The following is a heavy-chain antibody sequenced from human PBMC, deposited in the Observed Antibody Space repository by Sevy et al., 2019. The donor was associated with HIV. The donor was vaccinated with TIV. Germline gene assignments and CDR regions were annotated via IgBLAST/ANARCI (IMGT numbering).Heavy chain of an antibody. CDR1: AFTFSNFA. D-gene: IGHD3-22*01. CDR2: TSYDGSSN. V-gene: IGHV3-30-3*01. CDR3: ATDDRDNSGYHFTY. Sequence: GGSLRLSCAASAFTFSNFAKHWVRQAPGKGLEWVAITSYDGSSNYYADSVKGRFTISRDNSKHTLYLQMNSLTVEDTAVYYCATDDRDNSGYHFTYWGQGTLVTVSS. J-gene: IGHJ4*02.